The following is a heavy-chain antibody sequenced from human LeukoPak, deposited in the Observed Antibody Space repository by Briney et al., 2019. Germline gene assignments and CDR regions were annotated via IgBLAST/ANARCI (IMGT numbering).Heavy chain of an antibody. J-gene: IGHJ5*02. Sequence: GGSLRLSCAASGFTFSSNWMSWVRQAPGKGLAWVSRINSDGSTITYADSVKGRFTISRDNAKNTLYLQMNSLRAEDTAVYYCANMAVPALGQGTLVTVSS. D-gene: IGHD6-19*01. CDR1: GFTFSSNW. CDR2: INSDGSTI. V-gene: IGHV3-74*01. CDR3: ANMAVPA.